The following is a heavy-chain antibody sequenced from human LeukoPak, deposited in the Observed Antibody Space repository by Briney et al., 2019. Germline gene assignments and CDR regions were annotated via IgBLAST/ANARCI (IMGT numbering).Heavy chain of an antibody. CDR3: AKDMGYCSSATCYGLDY. CDR1: GFTFSSYA. CDR2: ISGSGGST. Sequence: GGSLRLSCAASGFTFSSYAMSWVRQAPGKGLEWVSAISGSGGSTYYADSVKGRFTISRDNSKNTLFLQMNSLRAEDTAIYYCAKDMGYCSSATCYGLDYWGQGTLVTVSS. J-gene: IGHJ4*02. D-gene: IGHD2-2*01. V-gene: IGHV3-23*01.